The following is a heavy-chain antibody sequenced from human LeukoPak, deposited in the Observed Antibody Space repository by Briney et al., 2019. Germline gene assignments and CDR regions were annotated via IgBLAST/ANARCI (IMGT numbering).Heavy chain of an antibody. J-gene: IGHJ4*02. V-gene: IGHV3-23*01. CDR2: ISGGGGGT. CDR1: RFTFSSYA. CDR3: AKNLGSAEY. Sequence: GGSLRLSCAASRFTFSSYAMSWVRQAPGKGLEWVSSISGGGGGTYYADSVKGRFTISRDNSKNTLSLQMNSLRAEDTAVYYCAKNLGSAEYWGQGTLVTVSS. D-gene: IGHD3-10*01.